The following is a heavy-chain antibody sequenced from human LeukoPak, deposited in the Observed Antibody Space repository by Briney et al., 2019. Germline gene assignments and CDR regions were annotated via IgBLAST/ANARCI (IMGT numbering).Heavy chain of an antibody. CDR3: ARHYYYDSSGRSLDY. V-gene: IGHV3-53*01. J-gene: IGHJ4*02. D-gene: IGHD3-22*01. CDR2: IYSGGST. CDR1: GFIVSSSY. Sequence: PGGSLRLSYAASGFIVSSSYMSWVRQAPGKGLEWVSVIYSGGSTYYADSVKGRFSISRDNSKNTLYLQMNSLRAEDTAVCYCARHYYYDSSGRSLDYWGQGTLVTVSS.